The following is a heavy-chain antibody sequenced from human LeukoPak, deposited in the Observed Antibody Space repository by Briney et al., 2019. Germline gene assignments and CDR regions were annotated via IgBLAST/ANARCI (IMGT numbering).Heavy chain of an antibody. D-gene: IGHD1-26*01. CDR2: IGSRGSNI. CDR1: GFTFTSYS. Sequence: PGGSLRLSCAASGFTFTSYSMNWVRLAPGKGLEWLSCIGSRGSNIYYAESVRGRLTISRDNAKNSLYLQMNSLRAEDTAVYFCARDLPGVGATGFDCWGQGTLVTVSS. V-gene: IGHV3-21*01. J-gene: IGHJ4*02. CDR3: ARDLPGVGATGFDC.